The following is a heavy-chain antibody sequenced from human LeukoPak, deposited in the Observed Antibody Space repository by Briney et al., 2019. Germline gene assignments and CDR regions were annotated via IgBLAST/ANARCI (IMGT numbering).Heavy chain of an antibody. Sequence: SETLSLTCTVSGGSISTYYWGWIRQSPGKGLEWIGYISDRDGATYNPSLKSRVTMSVDTPKTHFSLKLNSVTAADTAVYYCARLPSHWGQGTLVTVSS. CDR3: ARLPSH. V-gene: IGHV4-59*08. CDR1: GGSISTYY. CDR2: ISDRDGA. J-gene: IGHJ4*02.